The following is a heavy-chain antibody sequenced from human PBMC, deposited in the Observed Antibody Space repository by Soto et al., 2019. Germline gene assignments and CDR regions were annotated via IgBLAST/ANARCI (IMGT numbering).Heavy chain of an antibody. Sequence: QVQLVESGGGVVQPGRSLRLSCAASGFTFSSYAMHWVRQAPGKGLEWVAVISYDGSNKYYADSVKGRFTISRDNSKNTLYLQMNSLRAEDTAVYYCARERAHDYYYGMDVWGQGTTVTVSS. V-gene: IGHV3-30-3*01. CDR3: ARERAHDYYYGMDV. CDR2: ISYDGSNK. J-gene: IGHJ6*02. CDR1: GFTFSSYA.